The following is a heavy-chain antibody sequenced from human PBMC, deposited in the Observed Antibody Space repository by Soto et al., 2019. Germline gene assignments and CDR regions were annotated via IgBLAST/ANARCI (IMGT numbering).Heavy chain of an antibody. D-gene: IGHD3-9*01. CDR3: ARDLFPSLRYFDWSLY. Sequence: PGGSLRLSCAASGFTFISYAMHWVRQAPGKGLEWVAVISYDGSNKYYADSVKGRFTISRDNSKNTLYLQMNSLRAEDTAVYYCARDLFPSLRYFDWSLYWGQGTLVTVSS. J-gene: IGHJ4*02. V-gene: IGHV3-30-3*01. CDR1: GFTFISYA. CDR2: ISYDGSNK.